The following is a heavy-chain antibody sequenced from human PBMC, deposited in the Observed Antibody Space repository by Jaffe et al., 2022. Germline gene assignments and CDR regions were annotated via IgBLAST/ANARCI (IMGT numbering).Heavy chain of an antibody. J-gene: IGHJ2*01. CDR3: ARGSGGDYNFDL. CDR1: GFTFSSYS. D-gene: IGHD4-17*01. V-gene: IGHV3-21*01. CDR2: ISSSTSYI. Sequence: EVQLVESGGGLVKPGGSLRLSCAASGFTFSSYSMNWVRQAPGKGLEWVSSISSSTSYIYYADSVTGRFTISRDNAKNSLYLQMNSLRAEDTAVYYCARGSGGDYNFDLWGRGTLVTVSS.